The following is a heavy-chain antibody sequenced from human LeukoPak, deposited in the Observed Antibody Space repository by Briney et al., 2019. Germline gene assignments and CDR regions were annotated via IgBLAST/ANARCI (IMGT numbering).Heavy chain of an antibody. CDR2: INPNSGGT. J-gene: IGHJ4*02. V-gene: IGHV1-2*02. CDR3: ARAGEIIVLPPAMPDDH. CDR1: GYTFTGYY. Sequence: ASVKVSCKASGYTFTGYYMHWVRQAPGQGLEWMGWINPNSGGTNYAQNFQGRATMTRDTSISTAYMDLSRLRSDDTAVYYCARAGEIIVLPPAMPDDHWGQGTLVTVSS. D-gene: IGHD2-2*01.